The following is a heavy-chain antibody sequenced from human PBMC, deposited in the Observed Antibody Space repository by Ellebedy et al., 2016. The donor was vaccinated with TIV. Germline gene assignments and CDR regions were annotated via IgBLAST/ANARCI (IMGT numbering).Heavy chain of an antibody. CDR2: ISWNSGSI. J-gene: IGHJ4*02. CDR1: GFTFDDYA. Sequence: GGSLRLXXAAPGFTFDDYAMHWVRQAPGEGLERFSGISWNSGSIDYADSVKGRFTTSRDNAKNSLYLQMNSLRAEDTAFYYCVQAGGFLSGWYNYWGQGALVAVSS. V-gene: IGHV3-9*01. D-gene: IGHD6-19*01. CDR3: VQAGGFLSGWYNY.